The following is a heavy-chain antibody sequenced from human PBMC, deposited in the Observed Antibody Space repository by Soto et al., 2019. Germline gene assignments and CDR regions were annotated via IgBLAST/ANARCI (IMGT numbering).Heavy chain of an antibody. CDR3: ARGGGYDSFDF. D-gene: IGHD2-15*01. V-gene: IGHV4-34*10. Sequence: SETLSLTCAVYGGSFSGYYWSWIRQPPGKGLEWIGEINHRGGTYYNPSFKSRLSLSVDTTKNQFSLSLSSVTAADKAVYYCARGGGYDSFDFWGQGIQVTVSP. CDR2: INHRGGT. J-gene: IGHJ4*02. CDR1: GGSFSGYY.